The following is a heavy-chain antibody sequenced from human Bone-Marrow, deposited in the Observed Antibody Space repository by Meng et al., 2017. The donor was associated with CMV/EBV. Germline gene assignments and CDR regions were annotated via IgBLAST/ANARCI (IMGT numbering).Heavy chain of an antibody. V-gene: IGHV3-21*01. J-gene: IGHJ6*02. CDR1: GFTFSSYS. D-gene: IGHD2-8*01. CDR3: ARVRLMWGMDV. Sequence: GESLKISCVASGFTFSSYSMNWVRQAPGKGLEWVSSISSSSSYIYYADSVKGRFTISRDNAKNSLYLQMNSLRAEDTAVYYCARVRLMWGMDVWGQGTTVTVSS. CDR2: ISSSSSYI.